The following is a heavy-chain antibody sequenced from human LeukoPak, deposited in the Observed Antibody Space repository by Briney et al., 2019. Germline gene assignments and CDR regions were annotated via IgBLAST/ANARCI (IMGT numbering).Heavy chain of an antibody. CDR1: GYTFISYG. Sequence: ASVKVSCKASGYTFISYGITWVRQAPGQGLEWMGWISTYNGNTNYAQNLQGRVTVTTDTSTSTAYMEPRSLRSDDTAVYYCARDRGGNYFYYCGQGNLVTVSS. V-gene: IGHV1-18*01. CDR2: ISTYNGNT. D-gene: IGHD3-16*01. J-gene: IGHJ4*02. CDR3: ARDRGGNYFYY.